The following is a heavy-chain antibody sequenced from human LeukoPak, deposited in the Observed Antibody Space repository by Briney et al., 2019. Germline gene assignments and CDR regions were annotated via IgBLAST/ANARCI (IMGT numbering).Heavy chain of an antibody. Sequence: PGGSLRLSCAASGFTFSSYGMNWVRQAPGKGLEYVSAISSNGGSTYYANSVKGRFTISRDNSKNTLYLQMGSLRAEDMAVYYCARVPSYCSSTSCHFHDYPDYWGEGTLVTVSS. J-gene: IGHJ4*02. D-gene: IGHD2-2*01. CDR3: ARVPSYCSSTSCHFHDYPDY. CDR2: ISSNGGST. V-gene: IGHV3-64*01. CDR1: GFTFSSYG.